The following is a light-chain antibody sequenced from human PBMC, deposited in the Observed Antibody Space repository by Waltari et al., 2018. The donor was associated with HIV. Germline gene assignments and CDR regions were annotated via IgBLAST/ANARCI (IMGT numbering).Light chain of an antibody. Sequence: QSVLPQPPRVSGAPGQRLSISCSRGSSNIACRYDVHCYPQFPGRAPKVLIYANTNRPSGVPDRFSGSKSGYSASLVITGLQAEDDADYYCQSYDSSLSGWVFGGGTKLTVL. CDR3: QSYDSSLSGWV. J-gene: IGLJ3*02. CDR2: ANT. CDR1: SSNIACRYD. V-gene: IGLV1-40*01.